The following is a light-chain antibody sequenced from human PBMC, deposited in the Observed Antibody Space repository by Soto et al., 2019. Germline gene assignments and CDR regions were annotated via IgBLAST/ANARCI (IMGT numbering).Light chain of an antibody. V-gene: IGKV3-15*01. CDR1: QSVSSN. CDR3: QQYGSSSWT. Sequence: DKVMMKSPATLSVSPGERATLSSMASQSVSSNLAWYQQKPGQAPRLLIYGASSRATGIPVRFSGSGSGTEFTLTISSLQSEDFAVYYCQQYGSSSWTFGQGTKVDI. J-gene: IGKJ1*01. CDR2: GAS.